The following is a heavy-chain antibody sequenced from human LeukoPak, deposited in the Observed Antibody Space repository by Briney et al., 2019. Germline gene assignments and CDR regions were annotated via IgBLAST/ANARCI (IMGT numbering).Heavy chain of an antibody. CDR1: GGTFSSYA. V-gene: IGHV1-69*06. D-gene: IGHD2-2*01. CDR3: ARAVLGYCSSTSCYSDYYYYYMDV. Sequence: SVKVSCKASGGTFSSYAISWVRQAPGQGLEWMGGIIPIFGTANYAQKFQGRVTITADKSTSTAYMELSSLRSEDTAVYYCARAVLGYCSSTSCYSDYYYYYMDVWGKGTTVTISS. J-gene: IGHJ6*03. CDR2: IIPIFGTA.